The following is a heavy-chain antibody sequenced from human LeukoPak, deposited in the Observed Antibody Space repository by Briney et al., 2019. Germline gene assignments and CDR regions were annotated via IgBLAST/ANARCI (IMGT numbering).Heavy chain of an antibody. V-gene: IGHV3-48*01. CDR1: GFTFSSYS. Sequence: GGSLRLSCAASGFTFSSYSMNWVRQAPGKGLEWVSYISSSSSTIYYADSVKGRFTISRDNAKNSLYLQMNSLRAEDTAVYYCARGGPHRILRFLEWSKTFDYWGQGTLVTVSS. CDR3: ARGGPHRILRFLEWSKTFDY. D-gene: IGHD3-3*01. J-gene: IGHJ4*02. CDR2: ISSSSSTI.